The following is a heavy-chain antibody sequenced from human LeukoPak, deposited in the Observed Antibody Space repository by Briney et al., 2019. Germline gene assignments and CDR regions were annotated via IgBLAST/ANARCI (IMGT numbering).Heavy chain of an antibody. J-gene: IGHJ4*02. D-gene: IGHD4-17*01. Sequence: PGGSLRLSCAASGFTFSTYGMSWVRQAPGKGLEWVAVSYDGSNRYYADSVKGRFTISRDNSKNTLYLQMNSLRAEDTAVYYCAKPIMTTVTTLGLYFDYWGQGALVTVSS. V-gene: IGHV3-30*18. CDR2: SYDGSNR. CDR3: AKPIMTTVTTLGLYFDY. CDR1: GFTFSTYG.